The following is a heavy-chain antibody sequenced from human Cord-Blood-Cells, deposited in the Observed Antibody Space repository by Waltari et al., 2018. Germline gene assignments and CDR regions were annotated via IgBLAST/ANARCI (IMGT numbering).Heavy chain of an antibody. Sequence: QVQLQESGPGLVKPSQTLSLTCTVSGGPIRSGASYCSWIRRPPGKVLEWIGYIYYSGSTYYNPSLKSRVTISVDTSKNQFSLKLSSVTAADTAVYYCARETAEFGDYVGWFDPWGQGTLVTVSS. V-gene: IGHV4-30-4*08. CDR2: IYYSGST. J-gene: IGHJ5*02. CDR3: ARETAEFGDYVGWFDP. CDR1: GGPIRSGASY. D-gene: IGHD4-17*01.